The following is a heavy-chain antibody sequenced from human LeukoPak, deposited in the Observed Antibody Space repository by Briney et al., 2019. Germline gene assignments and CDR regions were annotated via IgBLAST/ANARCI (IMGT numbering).Heavy chain of an antibody. J-gene: IGHJ4*02. CDR2: IYPGDSDT. V-gene: IGHV5-51*01. CDR3: ARLGLTLVRGVIIPDY. D-gene: IGHD3-10*01. CDR1: GYNFTSYW. Sequence: GESLKISCKGSGYNFTSYWIGWVRQMPGKGLEWMGIIYPGDSDTRCSPSFQGQVTISADKSIITAYLQWNSLKASDTAMYYCARLGLTLVRGVIIPDYWGQGTLVTVSS.